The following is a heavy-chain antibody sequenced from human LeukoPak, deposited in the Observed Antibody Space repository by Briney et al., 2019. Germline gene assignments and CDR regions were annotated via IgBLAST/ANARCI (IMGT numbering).Heavy chain of an antibody. Sequence: GSLRLSCAASGFTYGNYLMHWVRQAPGKGLEWVAIIWADGIKKFYADSVKGRFTVSRDNFKNMLYLQMNSLRVEDTALYFCARGYSDNNYINWGQGTLVTVSS. J-gene: IGHJ4*02. CDR1: GFTYGNYL. V-gene: IGHV3-33*08. D-gene: IGHD5-12*01. CDR2: IWADGIKK. CDR3: ARGYSDNNYIN.